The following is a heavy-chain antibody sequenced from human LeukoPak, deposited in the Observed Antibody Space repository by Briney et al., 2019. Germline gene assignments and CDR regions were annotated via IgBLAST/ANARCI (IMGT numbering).Heavy chain of an antibody. J-gene: IGHJ4*02. CDR1: RFTFSSYW. Sequence: GGSLRLSXAASRFTFSSYWMHWVRQAPGKGMVWLSRINSDGSSTTYADSVKGRFTISRDNAKNTLYLQVNSLRAEDTAVYYCARDRLDGYAFDYWGQGTLVTVSS. D-gene: IGHD5-24*01. V-gene: IGHV3-74*01. CDR2: INSDGSST. CDR3: ARDRLDGYAFDY.